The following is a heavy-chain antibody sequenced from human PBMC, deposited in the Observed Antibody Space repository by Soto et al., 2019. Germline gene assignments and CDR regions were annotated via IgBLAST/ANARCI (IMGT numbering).Heavy chain of an antibody. V-gene: IGHV3-7*01. Sequence: EVQLVESGGGLVQPGGSLRLSCAASGLPFSRYWLTWVRQAPGKGLEWVANINEDGSETYYLDSVRGRFTTSRDNAENSLFLQMNSLRAEDTAVYYCASRFCSVAACFRAGYRFFDYWGQGTVVTVSS. CDR2: INEDGSET. D-gene: IGHD2-15*01. J-gene: IGHJ4*02. CDR3: ASRFCSVAACFRAGYRFFDY. CDR1: GLPFSRYW.